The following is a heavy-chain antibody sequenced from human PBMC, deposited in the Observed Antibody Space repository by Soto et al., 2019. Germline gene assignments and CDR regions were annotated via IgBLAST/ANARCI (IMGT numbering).Heavy chain of an antibody. J-gene: IGHJ6*03. CDR2: ISKKADIT. D-gene: IGHD3-16*01. CDR3: AKFRGPSYSYYPMDV. V-gene: IGHV3-64*02. Sequence: GGSLRLSCAASGFTFSSYAMHWVRQAPGKGLENASAISKKADITYYADSEKGRFTVSRDNSKNTLYLQMNSLRAEDTALYYCAKFRGPSYSYYPMDVWGKGTTVTVSS. CDR1: GFTFSSYA.